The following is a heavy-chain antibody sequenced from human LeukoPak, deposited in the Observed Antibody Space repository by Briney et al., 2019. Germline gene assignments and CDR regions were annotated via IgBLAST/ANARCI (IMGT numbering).Heavy chain of an antibody. Sequence: SSETLSLTCTVSGGSISSYYWSWIRQPPGEGLEWIGYIYYSGSTNYNPSLKSRVTISVDTSKNQLSLKLSSVTAADTAVYYCARAGGIVGATDAFDIWGQGKMVTVSS. CDR1: GGSISSYY. J-gene: IGHJ3*02. CDR3: ARAGGIVGATDAFDI. CDR2: IYYSGST. D-gene: IGHD1-26*01. V-gene: IGHV4-59*01.